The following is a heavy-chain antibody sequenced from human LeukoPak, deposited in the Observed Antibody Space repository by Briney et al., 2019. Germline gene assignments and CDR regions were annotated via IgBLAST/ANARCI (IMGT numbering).Heavy chain of an antibody. CDR2: FDPEDGET. D-gene: IGHD3-22*01. Sequence: ASVKVSCKVSGYTLTELSMHWVRQAPGKGLEWMGGFDPEDGETIYAQKFQGRVTMTRNTSISTAYMELSSLRSEDTAVYYCARGVEVDSSGYYGIDYWGQGTLVTVSS. J-gene: IGHJ4*02. CDR1: GYTLTELS. V-gene: IGHV1-24*01. CDR3: ARGVEVDSSGYYGIDY.